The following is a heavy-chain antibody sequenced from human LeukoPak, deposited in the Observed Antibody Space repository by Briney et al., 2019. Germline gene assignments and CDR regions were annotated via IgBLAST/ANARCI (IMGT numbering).Heavy chain of an antibody. J-gene: IGHJ4*02. Sequence: GSLRLSCAASGVTFSDYYMTWIRQAPGKGLEWLGNIFYTGSSYYNPSLQSRLTMSVDTSKNQFSLKLNSVTAADTAVYYCARLGYGSGSYYTDYFDYWGPGTLVTVSS. D-gene: IGHD3-10*01. V-gene: IGHV4-59*08. CDR2: IFYTGSS. CDR1: GVTFSDYY. CDR3: ARLGYGSGSYYTDYFDY.